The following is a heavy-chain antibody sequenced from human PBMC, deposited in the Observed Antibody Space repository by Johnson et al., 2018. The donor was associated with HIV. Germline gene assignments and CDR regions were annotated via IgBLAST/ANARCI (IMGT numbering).Heavy chain of an antibody. CDR3: ASLGLDLLVKAPLSVVFDAFDI. Sequence: QVQLVESGGGVVQPGRSLRLSCAASGFSFSPYALHWVRQTPGKGLEWVAVISHDGSKKYYADSVEGRFTISRDNFKNSLYLQMNSLRAEDTAVYYCASLGLDLLVKAPLSVVFDAFDIWGQGTMVTVSS. V-gene: IGHV3-30*04. J-gene: IGHJ3*02. CDR1: GFSFSPYA. D-gene: IGHD3-16*01. CDR2: ISHDGSKK.